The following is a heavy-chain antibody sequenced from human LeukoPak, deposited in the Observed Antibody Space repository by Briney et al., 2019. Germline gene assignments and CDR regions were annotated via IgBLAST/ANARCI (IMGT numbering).Heavy chain of an antibody. J-gene: IGHJ6*02. CDR2: IYRWGKT. CDR1: VFTVSINY. V-gene: IGHV3-53*01. CDR3: AREGALVGGTTYYYGMAV. D-gene: IGHD1-26*01. Sequence: GGSLRLSCAASVFTVSINYLICVRHSRGKGRECGSVIYRWGKTYYSDSVKGRFHISRDNSKNTLYLQMNNLRAEDTAVYYCAREGALVGGTTYYYGMAVWGQGTTVTVSS.